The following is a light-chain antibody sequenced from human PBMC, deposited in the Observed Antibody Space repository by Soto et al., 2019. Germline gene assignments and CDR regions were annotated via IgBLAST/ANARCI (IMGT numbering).Light chain of an antibody. V-gene: IGLV2-23*01. Sequence: QSVLTQPASVSGSPGQSIAISCTGSSSDVGSSNLLSWYQHHPGKAPKLIIYEGTRRPSGVSGRFSGSKSGNTASLTIYGLQAEDEAEYYCCSFPRGSSSYVFGTGTKVTVL. CDR1: SSDVGSSNL. CDR3: CSFPRGSSSYV. CDR2: EGT. J-gene: IGLJ1*01.